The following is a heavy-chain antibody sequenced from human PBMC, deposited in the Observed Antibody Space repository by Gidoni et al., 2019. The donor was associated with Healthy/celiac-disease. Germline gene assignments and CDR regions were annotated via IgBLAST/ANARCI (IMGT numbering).Heavy chain of an antibody. D-gene: IGHD1-26*01. CDR3: AREKGGSYYNWFDP. CDR2: IKQDGSEK. Sequence: EVQLVASGGGLVQPGGSLRLSCSASGFTFSSYWMSWVRQAPGKGLEWVANIKQDGSEKYYVDSVKGRFTISRDNAKNSLYLQMNSLRAEDTAVYYCAREKGGSYYNWFDPWGQGTLVTVSS. CDR1: GFTFSSYW. J-gene: IGHJ5*02. V-gene: IGHV3-7*01.